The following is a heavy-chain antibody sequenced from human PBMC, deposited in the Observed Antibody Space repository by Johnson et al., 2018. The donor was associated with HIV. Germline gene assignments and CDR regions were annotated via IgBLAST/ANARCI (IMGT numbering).Heavy chain of an antibody. J-gene: IGHJ3*02. CDR3: TRRSSYAAFDI. Sequence: VQLVESGGGLVQPGGSLRLSCAASGFTVSSNYMSWVRQAPGKGLESVSVVYSGGTTQYADSVKGRATISSDNSQNKLYLQMNSLRAEDTAVYYCTRRSSYAAFDIWGQGTMVTVSS. CDR2: VYSGGTT. V-gene: IGHV3-66*02. CDR1: GFTVSSNY. D-gene: IGHD2-2*01.